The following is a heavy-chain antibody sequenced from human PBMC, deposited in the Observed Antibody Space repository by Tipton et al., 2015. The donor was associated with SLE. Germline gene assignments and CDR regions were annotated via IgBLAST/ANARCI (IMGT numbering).Heavy chain of an antibody. D-gene: IGHD4-11*01. CDR2: IIHTGST. CDR1: GGFISIYY. V-gene: IGHV4-34*12. J-gene: IGHJ2*01. CDR3: ARFRGTTVTRYFDP. Sequence: TLSLTCTVSGGFISIYYWSWIRQPPGKGLEWIGDIIHTGSTNYNPSLKSRVTISIDSSKNQFSLKLSSVTAADTAEYYCARFRGTTVTRYFDPWGRGTLVTVSS.